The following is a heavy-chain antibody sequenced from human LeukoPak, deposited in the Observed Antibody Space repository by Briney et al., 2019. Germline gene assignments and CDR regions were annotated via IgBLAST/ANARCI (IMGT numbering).Heavy chain of an antibody. CDR1: GYTFTSYA. J-gene: IGHJ4*02. D-gene: IGHD6-19*01. CDR2: INAGNGNT. V-gene: IGHV1-3*01. CDR3: ARAASSGWYPGFDY. Sequence: GASVKVSCKASGYTFTSYAMHWVRQAPGQRLEWMGWINAGNGNTKYSQKFQGRDTITGDTSASTAYMELSSLISEDTAVYYCARAASSGWYPGFDYWGQGTLVTVSS.